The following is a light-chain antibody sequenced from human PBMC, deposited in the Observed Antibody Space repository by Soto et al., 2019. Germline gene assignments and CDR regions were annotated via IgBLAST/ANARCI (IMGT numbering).Light chain of an antibody. V-gene: IGKV3-20*01. CDR1: QGVSSGY. J-gene: IGKJ1*01. Sequence: EIVLTQSPGTLSMSPGERATLSCRASQGVSSGYLAWYQQNPGQAPRLLIYGASSRATGIPDRFSGSGSGTDFTLTISRLDPEDFAVYFCQQYGSSPRTLGQGTKVDIK. CDR3: QQYGSSPRT. CDR2: GAS.